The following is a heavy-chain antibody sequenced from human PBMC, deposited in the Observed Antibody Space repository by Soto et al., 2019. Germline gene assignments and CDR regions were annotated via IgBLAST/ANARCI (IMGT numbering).Heavy chain of an antibody. CDR2: IIPIFGTA. D-gene: IGHD6-19*01. J-gene: IGHJ4*02. CDR3: ARDRRAVAGSYYFDY. CDR1: GGTFSSYA. V-gene: IGHV1-69*01. Sequence: QVQLVQSGAEVKKPGSSVKVSCKASGGTFSSYAISWVRQAPGQGLEWMGGIIPIFGTANYAQKFQGRVTITADESTGTAYMELSSLRSEDTAVYYCARDRRAVAGSYYFDYWGQGTLVTVSS.